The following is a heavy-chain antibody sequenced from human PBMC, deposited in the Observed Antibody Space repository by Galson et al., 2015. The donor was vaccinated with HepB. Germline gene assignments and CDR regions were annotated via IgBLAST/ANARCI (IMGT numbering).Heavy chain of an antibody. D-gene: IGHD7-27*01. CDR3: AKDNVRTNWGRGFFDY. CDR2: ISSSGGGT. Sequence: SLRLSCAASGFTFNSYAMNWVRQAPGKGLEWVSSISSSGGGTDYADSVKGRFTISRDNFQNTLYLQMNSLRAEDTAVYYCAKDNVRTNWGRGFFDYWGQGTLVTVSS. J-gene: IGHJ4*02. V-gene: IGHV3-23*01. CDR1: GFTFNSYA.